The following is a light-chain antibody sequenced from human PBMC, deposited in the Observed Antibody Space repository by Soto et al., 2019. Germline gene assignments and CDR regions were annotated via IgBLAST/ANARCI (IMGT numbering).Light chain of an antibody. V-gene: IGKV3-20*01. J-gene: IGKJ1*01. CDR3: QQYGSSPIT. Sequence: EIVLTQSPGTLSLSPGERATLSCRASQSVSSSSLAWYQQKPGQAPSLLINGASSRATGVPDRFRGSGSRTDLTLTITRLEPEDFAVYYCQQYGSSPITFGQGTKVEIK. CDR2: GAS. CDR1: QSVSSSS.